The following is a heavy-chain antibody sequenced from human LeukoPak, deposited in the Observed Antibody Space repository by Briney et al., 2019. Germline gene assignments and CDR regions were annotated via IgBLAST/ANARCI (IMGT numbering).Heavy chain of an antibody. J-gene: IGHJ6*02. CDR3: TRASGYYGMDV. CDR2: FDPEDGET. V-gene: IGHV1-24*01. Sequence: ASVKVSCKVSGYTLTELSMHWVRQAPGKGLEWMGGFDPEDGETIYAQKFQGRVTMTEDTSTDTAYMELNSLKTEDTAVYYCTRASGYYGMDVWGQGTTVTVSS. CDR1: GYTLTELS. D-gene: IGHD6-6*01.